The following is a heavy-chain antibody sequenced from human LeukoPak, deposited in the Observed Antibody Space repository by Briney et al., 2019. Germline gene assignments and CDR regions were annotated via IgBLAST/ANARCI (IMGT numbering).Heavy chain of an antibody. V-gene: IGHV3-11*04. D-gene: IGHD3-3*01. J-gene: IGHJ6*03. CDR3: ATASGFSYSYYYMDV. CDR2: ISTSGSTT. Sequence: PGGSLRLPCAASGFSFRDYYMSWIRQAPGKGLEWVSYISTSGSTTHYADSVKGRFTISRDNAKKSVYLEMNSLRVEDTAVYYCATASGFSYSYYYMDVWGKGTTVTVSS. CDR1: GFSFRDYY.